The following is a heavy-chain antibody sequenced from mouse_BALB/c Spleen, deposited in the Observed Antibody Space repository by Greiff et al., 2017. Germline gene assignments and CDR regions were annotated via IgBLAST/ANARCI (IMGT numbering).Heavy chain of an antibody. D-gene: IGHD1-1*02. V-gene: IGHV2-6-4*01. J-gene: IGHJ4*01. CDR1: GFSLSRYR. CDR3: AREEGWEDAMDY. CDR2: IWDGGST. Sequence: VQRVESGAGLVAPAQSLSITCTVSGFSLSRYRVHWVRQRPGKGLEWLGMIWDGGSTDNNSALKSRMSISKANSQRQVFLTMNSLQTDDTAVYYCAREEGWEDAMDYWGQGTSVTVSS.